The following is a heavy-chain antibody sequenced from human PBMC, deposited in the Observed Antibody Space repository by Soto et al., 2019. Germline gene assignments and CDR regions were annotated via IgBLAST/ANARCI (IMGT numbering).Heavy chain of an antibody. V-gene: IGHV3-15*01. CDR3: TTLPLDY. Sequence: PGGSLRLSCAASGFTFINVWMIWVRQAPGKGLEWVGRIKTKTDGGTADFAAPVKGRFTISRDDSKNTLYLQMNSLKTEDTAVYYCTTLPLDYWGQGALVTVSS. CDR2: IKTKTDGGTA. CDR1: GFTFINVW. J-gene: IGHJ4*02.